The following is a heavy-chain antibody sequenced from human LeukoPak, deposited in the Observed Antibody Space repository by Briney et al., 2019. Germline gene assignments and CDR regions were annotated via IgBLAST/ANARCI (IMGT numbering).Heavy chain of an antibody. CDR2: INSDGSST. Sequence: PGGSLRLPCAASGFTFDDYAMHWVRQAPGKGLVWVSRINSDGSSTSYADSVKGRFTISRDNAKNTLYLQMNSLRAEDTAVYYCARGITMVRGVIETYYFDYWGQGTLVTVSS. D-gene: IGHD3-10*01. CDR3: ARGITMVRGVIETYYFDY. V-gene: IGHV3-74*01. CDR1: GFTFDDYA. J-gene: IGHJ4*02.